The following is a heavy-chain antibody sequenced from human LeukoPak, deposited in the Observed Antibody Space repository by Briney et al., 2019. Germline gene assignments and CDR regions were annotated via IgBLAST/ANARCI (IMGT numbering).Heavy chain of an antibody. J-gene: IGHJ4*02. Sequence: GGSLRLSCAASGVTFSSYWMSWVRQAPGKGLEWVANIKQDGSEKYNVDSVKGRFTISRDNAKNSLYLQMNSLRAEDTAVYYCANLYSSSWYGGYYFDYWGQGTLVTVSS. D-gene: IGHD6-13*01. CDR1: GVTFSSYW. V-gene: IGHV3-7*01. CDR2: IKQDGSEK. CDR3: ANLYSSSWYGGYYFDY.